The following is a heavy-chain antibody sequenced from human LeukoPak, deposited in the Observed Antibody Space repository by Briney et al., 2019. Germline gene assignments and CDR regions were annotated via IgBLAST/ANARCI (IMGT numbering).Heavy chain of an antibody. V-gene: IGHV1-2*02. Sequence: ASVKVSCKASGYTFTGYYMHWVRQAPGQGLEWMGWINPNSGGTNYAQKFQGRVTMTRDTSIGTAYMELSRLRSDDTAVYYCARDCSGGSCYPVIGFDPWGQGTLVTVSS. CDR3: ARDCSGGSCYPVIGFDP. CDR2: INPNSGGT. CDR1: GYTFTGYY. J-gene: IGHJ5*02. D-gene: IGHD2-15*01.